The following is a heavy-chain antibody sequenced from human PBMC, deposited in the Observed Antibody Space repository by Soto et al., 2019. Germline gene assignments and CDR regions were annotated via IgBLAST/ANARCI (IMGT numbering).Heavy chain of an antibody. J-gene: IGHJ5*02. Sequence: QVQLVESGGGVVQPGRSLRLSCAASGFIFSDYGMHWVRQAPGKGLAWVAFISYDGSKTYYADSVKGRFTISRDSSKNTLYLQMNSLGSEDTAMYYCAKSNSGISPSWFDPWGQGTLVTVSS. D-gene: IGHD3-10*01. V-gene: IGHV3-30-3*02. CDR1: GFIFSDYG. CDR3: AKSNSGISPSWFDP. CDR2: ISYDGSKT.